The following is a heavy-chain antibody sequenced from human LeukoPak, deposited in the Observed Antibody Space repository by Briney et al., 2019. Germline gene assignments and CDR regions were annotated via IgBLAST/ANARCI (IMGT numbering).Heavy chain of an antibody. CDR2: MNPNSGNA. CDR1: GYTFTNYE. J-gene: IGHJ4*02. V-gene: IGHV1-8*01. CDR3: ARGARVSSGWYRLGY. D-gene: IGHD6-19*01. Sequence: ASVKVSCKASGYTFTNYEINWVRQANGQGLEWMGWMNPNSGNAGYARKFQGRVTMTRDTSINTAYMELSSLRSEDTAVYYCARGARVSSGWYRLGYWGQGTLVTVSS.